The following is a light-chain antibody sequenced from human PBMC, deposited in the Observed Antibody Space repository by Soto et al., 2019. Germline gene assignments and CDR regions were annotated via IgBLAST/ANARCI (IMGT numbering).Light chain of an antibody. CDR1: SFNIGSNY. CDR3: AAWDDSLSAS. CDR2: RNN. V-gene: IGLV1-47*01. J-gene: IGLJ2*01. Sequence: QSALTQPPSASGTPGQRVTISCSGSSFNIGSNYVYWYQQLPGTAPKLLIYRNNQRPSGVPDRFSGSKSGTSASLAISGLRSEDEADYYCAAWDDSLSASFGGGTKVTVL.